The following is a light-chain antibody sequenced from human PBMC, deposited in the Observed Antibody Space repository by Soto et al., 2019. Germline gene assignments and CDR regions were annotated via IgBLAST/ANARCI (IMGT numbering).Light chain of an antibody. J-gene: IGKJ2*01. CDR1: QTILYSSNNKNY. CDR2: WAS. Sequence: DIVMTQSPDSLAVSLGERATINCRSSQTILYSSNNKNYLAWYQQKPGQPPELFISWASTRDSGVPDRFSGSGSGTDFTLTISSLQAEDVAVYYCQQYYGTPYTFGQGTRLEIK. CDR3: QQYYGTPYT. V-gene: IGKV4-1*01.